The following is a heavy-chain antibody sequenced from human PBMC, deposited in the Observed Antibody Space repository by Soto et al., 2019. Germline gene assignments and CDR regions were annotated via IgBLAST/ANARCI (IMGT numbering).Heavy chain of an antibody. Sequence: SETLSLTCTVSGGSISSSSYYWGWIRQPPGKGLEWIGSIYYSGSTYYNPSLKSRVTISVDTSKNQFSLKLSSVTAADTAVYYCARLRAYYYGSGSQTPNDYWGQGTLVTVSS. D-gene: IGHD3-10*01. CDR3: ARLRAYYYGSGSQTPNDY. J-gene: IGHJ4*02. CDR2: IYYSGST. V-gene: IGHV4-39*01. CDR1: GGSISSSSYY.